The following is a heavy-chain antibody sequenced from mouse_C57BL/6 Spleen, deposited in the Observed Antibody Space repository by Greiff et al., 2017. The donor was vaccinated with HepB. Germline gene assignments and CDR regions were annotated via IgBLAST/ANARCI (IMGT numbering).Heavy chain of an antibody. Sequence: QVQLQQSGAELVKPGASVKMSCKASGYTFTSYWITWVKQRPGQGLEWIGDIYPGSGSTNYNEKFKSKATLTVDTSSSTAYMQLSSLTSEDSAVYYCARDYYSNSYYAMDYWGQGTSVTVSS. CDR1: GYTFTSYW. D-gene: IGHD2-5*01. CDR2: IYPGSGST. CDR3: ARDYYSNSYYAMDY. V-gene: IGHV1-55*01. J-gene: IGHJ4*01.